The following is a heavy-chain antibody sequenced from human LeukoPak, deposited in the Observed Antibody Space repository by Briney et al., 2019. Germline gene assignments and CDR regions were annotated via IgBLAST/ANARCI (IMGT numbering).Heavy chain of an antibody. J-gene: IGHJ3*02. V-gene: IGHV4-59*08. Sequence: SETLSLTCTVSGGSISNYYWSWIRQPPGKGLEWIGYIYYSGSTNYNPSLKSRVTISVDTSRNQFSLKLSSVTAADTAVYYCASTFPHSDAFDIWGQGTMVTVSS. D-gene: IGHD3-16*01. CDR1: GGSISNYY. CDR2: IYYSGST. CDR3: ASTFPHSDAFDI.